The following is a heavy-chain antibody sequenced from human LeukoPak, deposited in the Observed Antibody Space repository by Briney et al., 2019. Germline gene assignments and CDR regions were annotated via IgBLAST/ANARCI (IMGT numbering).Heavy chain of an antibody. CDR2: IYYSGST. D-gene: IGHD3-22*01. CDR1: GCSISSYY. Sequence: SETLSLTCTVSGCSISSYYWSWIRQPAWKGLKGIGYIYYSGSTNYHTSLKSRVTISVDTSSNKFSLKLSSVTAADTAVYYCARRPGSSGYDPWFDPXXQGTLVTVS. J-gene: IGHJ5*02. V-gene: IGHV4-59*01. CDR3: ARRPGSSGYDPWFDP.